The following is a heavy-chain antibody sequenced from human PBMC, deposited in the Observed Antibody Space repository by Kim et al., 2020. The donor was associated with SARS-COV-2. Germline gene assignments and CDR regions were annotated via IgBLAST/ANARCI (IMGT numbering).Heavy chain of an antibody. V-gene: IGHV4-39*01. Sequence: SETLSLTCTVSGGSISSSSYYWGWIRQPPGKGLEWIGSIYYSGSTYYNPSLKSRVTISVDTSKNQFSLKLSSVTAADTAVYYCARRRGIAARSTYFDYWG. CDR3: ARRRGIAARSTYFDY. J-gene: IGHJ4*01. D-gene: IGHD6-6*01. CDR1: GGSISSSSYY. CDR2: IYYSGST.